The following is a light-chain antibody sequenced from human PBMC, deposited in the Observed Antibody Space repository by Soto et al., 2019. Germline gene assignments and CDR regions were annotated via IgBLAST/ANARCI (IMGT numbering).Light chain of an antibody. CDR3: GAWDGGLSAFV. Sequence: QSVLTQPPSVSAAPGRKGTISCSGSSSNIGNSFVSWYQQLPGTAPRLLIYDNNERPSWIPDRFSGSKSGPSATLAITGLQPGDEADYYCGAWDGGLSAFVFGTATTLSVL. CDR2: DNN. V-gene: IGLV1-51*01. J-gene: IGLJ1*01. CDR1: SSNIGNSF.